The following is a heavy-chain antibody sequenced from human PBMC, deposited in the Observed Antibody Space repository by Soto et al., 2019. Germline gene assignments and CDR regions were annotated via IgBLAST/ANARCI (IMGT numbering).Heavy chain of an antibody. J-gene: IGHJ4*02. D-gene: IGHD3-10*01. CDR3: ARSSGVSTPDFDY. V-gene: IGHV3-7*01. CDR2: IKDDGTEK. Sequence: TGGSLRLSCEASGFTFNNYYMSWVRQAPGKGLEWVANIKDDGTEKYYVDSVEGRFTISRDNAKKSVFLQMKSLRAEDTAVYFCARSSGVSTPDFDYWGQGALVTVSS. CDR1: GFTFNNYY.